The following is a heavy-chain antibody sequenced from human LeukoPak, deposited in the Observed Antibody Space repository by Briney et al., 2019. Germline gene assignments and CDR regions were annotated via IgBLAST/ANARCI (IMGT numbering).Heavy chain of an antibody. Sequence: PSETLSLTCTVSGGSVSSGSYYWSWIRQPPGKGLEWIGYIYYSGSTNYNPSLKSRVTISVDTSKNQFSLKLSSVTAADTAVYYCARERFLFLRANNWFDPWGQGTLVTVSS. CDR1: GGSVSSGSYY. CDR2: IYYSGST. D-gene: IGHD3-3*01. J-gene: IGHJ5*02. V-gene: IGHV4-61*01. CDR3: ARERFLFLRANNWFDP.